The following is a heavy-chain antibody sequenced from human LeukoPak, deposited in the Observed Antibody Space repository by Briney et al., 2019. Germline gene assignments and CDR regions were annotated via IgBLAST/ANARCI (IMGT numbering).Heavy chain of an antibody. CDR1: GGTFSSYA. CDR3: ATSGGRSRMVSYYYYGMDV. D-gene: IGHD2-15*01. CDR2: IIPILGIA. Sequence: AASVKVSCKASGGTFSSYAISWVRQAPGQGLEWMGRIIPILGIANYAQKFQGRVTITADKSTSTAYMELSSLRSEDTAVYYCATSGGRSRMVSYYYYGMDVWGQGTTVTVSS. J-gene: IGHJ6*02. V-gene: IGHV1-69*04.